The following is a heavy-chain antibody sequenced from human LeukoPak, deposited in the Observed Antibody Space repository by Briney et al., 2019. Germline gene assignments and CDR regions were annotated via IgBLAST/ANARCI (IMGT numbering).Heavy chain of an antibody. D-gene: IGHD1-26*01. J-gene: IGHJ4*02. Sequence: ASVKVSYKASGYTFTSYGISWVRQAPGQGLEWMGWISAYNGNTNYAQKLQGRVTMTTDTSTSTAYMELRSLRSDDTAVYYCACRGEVGATSSFSPYFDYWGQGTLVTVSS. CDR3: ACRGEVGATSSFSPYFDY. V-gene: IGHV1-18*01. CDR1: GYTFTSYG. CDR2: ISAYNGNT.